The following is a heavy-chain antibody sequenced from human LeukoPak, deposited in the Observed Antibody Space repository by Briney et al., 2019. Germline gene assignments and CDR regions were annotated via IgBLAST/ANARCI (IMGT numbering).Heavy chain of an antibody. D-gene: IGHD3-3*01. CDR3: ARSSRQIFGVVIVGDPYYYYYMDV. V-gene: IGHV3-7*01. CDR1: GFTFSSYW. Sequence: GGSLRLSCAASGFTFSSYWMSWVRQAPGKGLEWVDNIKQDGSEKYYVDSVKGRFTISRDNAKNSLYLQMNSLRAEDTAVYYCARSSRQIFGVVIVGDPYYYYYMDVWGKGTTVTVSS. CDR2: IKQDGSEK. J-gene: IGHJ6*03.